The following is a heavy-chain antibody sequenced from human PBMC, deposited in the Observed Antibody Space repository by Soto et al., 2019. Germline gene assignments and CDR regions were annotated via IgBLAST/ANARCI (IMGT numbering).Heavy chain of an antibody. V-gene: IGHV4-34*01. CDR2: ISPSGTT. CDR3: ARAPKVSGSAQTRPDF. CDR1: SGSLSGYY. Sequence: SETLSLTCSLYSGSLSGYYWSWIRQPPGKGLEWIGEISPSGTTNYSPSLMSRVSISVDTSKNQFSLNLTSLTAADTAVYYCARAPKVSGSAQTRPDFWGQGSLVTVSS. J-gene: IGHJ4*02. D-gene: IGHD6-6*01.